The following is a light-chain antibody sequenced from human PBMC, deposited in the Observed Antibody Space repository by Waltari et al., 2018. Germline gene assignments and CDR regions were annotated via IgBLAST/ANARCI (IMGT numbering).Light chain of an antibody. CDR3: QQYYSIALN. CDR1: QGISDS. Sequence: DIQMTLSPSSLSASVGDRVTITCRASQGISDSLAWYQQTPGIASKRLLYAAYRLENGVPSRFSGSGSETDYTRTISSLQPEDFATYYCQQYYSIALNFGGGTKVEIK. CDR2: AAY. J-gene: IGKJ4*01. V-gene: IGKV1-NL1*01.